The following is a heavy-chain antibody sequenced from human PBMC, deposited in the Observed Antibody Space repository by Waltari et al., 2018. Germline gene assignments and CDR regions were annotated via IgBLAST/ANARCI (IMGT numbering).Heavy chain of an antibody. CDR1: GGTFSSYT. CDR3: ASSGITIFGVVYYYGMDV. V-gene: IGHV1-69*02. CDR2: IIPILGIA. Sequence: QVQLVQSGAEVKKPGSSVKVSCKASGGTFSSYTISWVRQAPGQGLEWMGRIIPILGIANYAQKFQGRVTITADKSTSTAYMELSSLRSEDTAVYYCASSGITIFGVVYYYGMDVWGQGTTVTVSS. D-gene: IGHD3-3*01. J-gene: IGHJ6*02.